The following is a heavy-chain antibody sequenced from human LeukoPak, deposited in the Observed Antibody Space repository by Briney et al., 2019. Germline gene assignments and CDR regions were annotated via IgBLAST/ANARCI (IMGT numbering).Heavy chain of an antibody. CDR1: GGSISSSSYY. Sequence: SETLSLTCTVSGGSISSSSYYWGWIRQPPGKGLERVGSIYHSGSTYYNPSFKSRVTISVDTSNNQFSLKLSSVTAADTAVYYCARGSYDILTGYYGGIYFDYWGQGTLVTVSS. D-gene: IGHD3-9*01. CDR3: ARGSYDILTGYYGGIYFDY. CDR2: IYHSGST. V-gene: IGHV4-39*07. J-gene: IGHJ4*02.